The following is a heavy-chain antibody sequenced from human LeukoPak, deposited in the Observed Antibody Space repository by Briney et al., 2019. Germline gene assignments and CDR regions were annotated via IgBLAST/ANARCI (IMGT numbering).Heavy chain of an antibody. CDR1: GGSISSYY. J-gene: IGHJ3*02. Sequence: SGTLSLTCTVSGGSISSYYWSWIRQPPGKGLEWIGYIYYSGSTNYNPSLKSRVTISVDTSKNQFSLKLSSVTAADTAVYYCARVGDYYDSSGYYESDAFDIWGQGTMATVSS. CDR3: ARVGDYYDSSGYYESDAFDI. D-gene: IGHD3-22*01. CDR2: IYYSGST. V-gene: IGHV4-59*01.